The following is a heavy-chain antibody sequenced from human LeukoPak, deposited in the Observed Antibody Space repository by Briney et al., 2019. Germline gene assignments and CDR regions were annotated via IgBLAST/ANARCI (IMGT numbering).Heavy chain of an antibody. Sequence: ASVKVSCKASGYTFTIYGISWVRQAPGQGLEWMGWISAYNGNTNYAQKLQGRVTMTTDTSTSKAYMGLRSLRSEDSAVYYCARDDYGDYPYYFDYWGQGTLVTVSS. J-gene: IGHJ4*02. D-gene: IGHD4-17*01. CDR1: GYTFTIYG. CDR3: ARDDYGDYPYYFDY. V-gene: IGHV1-18*01. CDR2: ISAYNGNT.